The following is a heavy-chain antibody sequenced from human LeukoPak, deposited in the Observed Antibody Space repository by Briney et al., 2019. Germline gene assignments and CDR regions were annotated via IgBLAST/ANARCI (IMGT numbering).Heavy chain of an antibody. CDR1: GGSISSSSYY. D-gene: IGHD3-22*01. J-gene: IGHJ4*02. CDR2: IYYSGST. V-gene: IGHV4-39*01. Sequence: PSETLCLTCTVSGGSISSSSYYWGWIRQPPGKALEWIGSIYYSGSTYYNPSLKSRVTISVDTSKNQFSLKLSSVTAADTAVYYCARRSLDSSGYFDYWGQGTLVTVSS. CDR3: ARRSLDSSGYFDY.